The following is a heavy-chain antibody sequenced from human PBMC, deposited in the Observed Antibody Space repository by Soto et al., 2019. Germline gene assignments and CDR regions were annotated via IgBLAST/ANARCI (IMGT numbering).Heavy chain of an antibody. CDR2: INAGNGNT. J-gene: IGHJ4*02. CDR3: ARGFTISSSWYGGY. V-gene: IGHV1-3*01. Sequence: QVQLVQSGAEGKKPGASVKVSCKASGYTFTSYAMHWVRQAPGHRLEWMGWINAGNGNTKYSQKFQGRVTITRDTSASTAYMELSSLRSEDTAVYYCARGFTISSSWYGGYWGQGTLVTVSS. CDR1: GYTFTSYA. D-gene: IGHD6-13*01.